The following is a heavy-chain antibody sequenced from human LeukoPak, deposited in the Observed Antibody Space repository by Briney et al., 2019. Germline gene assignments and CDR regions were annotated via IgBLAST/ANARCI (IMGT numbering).Heavy chain of an antibody. CDR1: GYTFISYY. Sequence: ASVKVSCKASGYTFISYYMHWVRQAPGQGLEWMGIINPSGGSTSYAQKFQGRVTMTRDTSTSTVYMELSSLRSEDTAVYYCARRGMPSIAARWVTPNYYYYYMDVWGKGTTVTVSS. CDR2: INPSGGST. V-gene: IGHV1-46*01. D-gene: IGHD6-6*01. J-gene: IGHJ6*03. CDR3: ARRGMPSIAARWVTPNYYYYYMDV.